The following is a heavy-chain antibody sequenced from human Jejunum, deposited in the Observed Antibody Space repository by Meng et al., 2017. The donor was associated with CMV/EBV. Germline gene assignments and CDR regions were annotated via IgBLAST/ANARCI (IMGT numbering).Heavy chain of an antibody. D-gene: IGHD3-10*01. Sequence: SGFTFASSWLAWVRPPPGKGLEWMGVISPGDSDTSYSPSFQGQVTISADKSISTAYLQWSSLKASDTAVYYCARRLEASEFFDFWGQGMLVTVSS. CDR2: ISPGDSDT. CDR3: ARRLEASEFFDF. J-gene: IGHJ4*02. V-gene: IGHV5-51*01. CDR1: GFTFASSW.